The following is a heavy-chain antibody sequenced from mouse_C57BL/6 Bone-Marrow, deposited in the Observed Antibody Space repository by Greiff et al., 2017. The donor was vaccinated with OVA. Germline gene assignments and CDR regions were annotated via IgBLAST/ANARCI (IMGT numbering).Heavy chain of an antibody. CDR2: IYPGSGNT. Sequence: VQLKESGAELVRPGASVKLSCKASGYTFTDYYINWVKQRPGQGLEWIARIYPGSGNTYYNEKFKGKATLTAEKSSSTAYMQRSSLTAEDAAVYVCARDDYDGGGYYFDYWGQGTTLTVSS. D-gene: IGHD2-4*01. CDR3: ARDDYDGGGYYFDY. CDR1: GYTFTDYY. J-gene: IGHJ2*01. V-gene: IGHV1-76*01.